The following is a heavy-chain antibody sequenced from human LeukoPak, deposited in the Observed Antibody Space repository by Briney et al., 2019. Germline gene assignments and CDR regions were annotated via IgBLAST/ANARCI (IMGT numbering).Heavy chain of an antibody. CDR1: GGSFSGYY. J-gene: IGHJ4*02. Sequence: PSETLSLTCAVYGGSFSGYYWSWIRQPPGKGLEWIGEINHSGSTNYNPSLKSRVTISVDTSENHFSLKLSSVTAADTDVYYCAANSADYNTLGSSYKVWGQGTLVTVSS. CDR3: AANSADYNTLGSSYKV. V-gene: IGHV4-34*01. D-gene: IGHD3-10*01. CDR2: INHSGST.